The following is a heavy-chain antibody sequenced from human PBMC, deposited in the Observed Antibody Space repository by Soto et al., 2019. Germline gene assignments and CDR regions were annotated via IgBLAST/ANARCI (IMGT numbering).Heavy chain of an antibody. V-gene: IGHV3-21*01. D-gene: IGHD3-9*01. CDR2: ISSSSSYI. J-gene: IGHJ5*02. CDR3: ARDLGSYILTGYSDNWFXP. Sequence: PGGSLRLSCAASGFTFSSYSMNWVRQAPGKGLEWVSSISSSSSYIYYADSVKGRFTISRDNAKNSLYLQMNSLRAEDTAVYYCARDLGSYILTGYSDNWFXPWGQGTLVTVSS. CDR1: GFTFSSYS.